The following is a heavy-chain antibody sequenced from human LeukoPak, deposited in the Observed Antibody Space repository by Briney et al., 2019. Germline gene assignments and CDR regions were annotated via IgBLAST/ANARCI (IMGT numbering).Heavy chain of an antibody. CDR3: ARVAHLRGAPAFDI. CDR2: ISSSSSYI. CDR1: GFTFSSYS. V-gene: IGHV3-21*01. J-gene: IGHJ3*02. Sequence: KTGGSLRLSCAASGFTFSSYSMNWVRQAPGKGLEWVSSISSSSSYIYYADSVKGRFTISRDNAKNSLYLQMNSLRAEDTAVYYCARVAHLRGAPAFDIWGQGTMVTVSS. D-gene: IGHD2-15*01.